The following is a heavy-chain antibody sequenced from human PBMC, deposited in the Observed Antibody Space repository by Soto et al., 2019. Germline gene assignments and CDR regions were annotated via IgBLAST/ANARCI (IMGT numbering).Heavy chain of an antibody. CDR1: GFTFSTYV. CDR3: AKDSGRGSADYYFDF. J-gene: IGHJ4*02. V-gene: IGHV3-30*18. D-gene: IGHD3-10*01. Sequence: GGALRVSCAASGFTFSTYVMHWLRQAPGKGLEWVAVISYDGGDKYSADSVQGRFTISRDNAKNTLYLQMNSLRAEDTAVYYCAKDSGRGSADYYFDFWGQGTLVTVSS. CDR2: ISYDGGDK.